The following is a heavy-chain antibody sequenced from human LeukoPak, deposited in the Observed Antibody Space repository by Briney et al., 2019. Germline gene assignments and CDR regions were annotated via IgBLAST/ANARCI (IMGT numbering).Heavy chain of an antibody. CDR2: IWYDGSNK. J-gene: IGHJ4*02. D-gene: IGHD1-26*01. CDR1: GFTFSSYG. Sequence: PGGSLRLSCAASGFTFSSYGMHWVRQAPGKGLEWVAVIWYDGSNKHYADSVKGRFTISRDNSKNTLYLQMNSLRAEDTAVYYCARAGMGGSHPADYWGQGTLVTVSS. V-gene: IGHV3-33*01. CDR3: ARAGMGGSHPADY.